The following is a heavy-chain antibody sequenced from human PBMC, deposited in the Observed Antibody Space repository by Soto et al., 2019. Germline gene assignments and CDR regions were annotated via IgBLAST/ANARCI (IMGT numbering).Heavy chain of an antibody. CDR3: ARDRVDYYGSGSYYNRYYYYYMDV. D-gene: IGHD3-10*01. J-gene: IGHJ6*03. CDR1: GFTFSSYN. CDR2: ISSSSTTT. Sequence: GGSLRLSCAASGFTFSSYNMNWVRQAPGKGLEWVSNISSSSTTTYYADSVKGRFTISRDSAKNSLYLQMNSLRAEDTAVYYCARDRVDYYGSGSYYNRYYYYYMDVWGKGTTVTVSS. V-gene: IGHV3-48*01.